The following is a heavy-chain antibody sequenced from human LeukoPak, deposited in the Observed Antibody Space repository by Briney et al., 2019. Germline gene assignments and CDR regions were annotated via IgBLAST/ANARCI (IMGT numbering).Heavy chain of an antibody. CDR3: AKGFRRYSYGSFDY. CDR1: GFTFSSYG. Sequence: GRSLRLSCAASGFTFSSYGMHWVRQAPGKGLEWVAVISYDGSNKYYADSVKGRFTISRDNSKNTLYLQMNSLRAEDTAVYYCAKGFRRYSYGSFDYWGQGTLVTVSS. D-gene: IGHD5-18*01. J-gene: IGHJ4*02. V-gene: IGHV3-30*18. CDR2: ISYDGSNK.